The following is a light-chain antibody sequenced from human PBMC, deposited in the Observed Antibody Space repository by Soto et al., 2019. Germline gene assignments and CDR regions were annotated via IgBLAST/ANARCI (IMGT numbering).Light chain of an antibody. CDR1: QSISSW. CDR2: KAS. V-gene: IGKV1-5*03. CDR3: QQYNSFPFT. Sequence: PSTLSASVGDRVTITCRASQSISSWLAWYQQKPGKAPKVLIYKASSLESGVPSRFSGSGSGTEFTLTISSLQPDDFATYYCQQYNSFPFTFGQGTKVDIK. J-gene: IGKJ2*01.